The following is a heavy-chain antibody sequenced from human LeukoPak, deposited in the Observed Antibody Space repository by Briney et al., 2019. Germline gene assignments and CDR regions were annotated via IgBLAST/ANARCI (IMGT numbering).Heavy chain of an antibody. D-gene: IGHD2-15*01. CDR3: AKNTRYSNCRNGTYNWFDP. CDR1: GFTFSSYG. J-gene: IGHJ5*02. Sequence: QSGGSLRLSCAASGFTFSSYGMHWVRQAPGKGLEWVAVISYDGSNKYYADSVKGRFTISRDNSKNTLYLQMNSLRAEDTAVYYCAKNTRYSNCRNGTYNWFDPWGQGTLVTVSS. V-gene: IGHV3-30*18. CDR2: ISYDGSNK.